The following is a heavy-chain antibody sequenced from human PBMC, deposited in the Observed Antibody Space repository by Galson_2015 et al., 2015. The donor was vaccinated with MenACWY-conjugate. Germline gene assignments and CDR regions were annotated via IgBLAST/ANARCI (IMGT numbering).Heavy chain of an antibody. V-gene: IGHV3-7*03. CDR1: GFTFRNYW. CDR3: ARGHYGMDV. Sequence: SLRLSCAVSGFTFRNYWMTWVRQAPGKGLEWVASIKKDGSEKYYVDPVKGRFTISRDNTKNSTYLEMNSLRAEDTAVYYCARGHYGMDVWGQGTTVTASS. CDR2: IKKDGSEK. J-gene: IGHJ6*02.